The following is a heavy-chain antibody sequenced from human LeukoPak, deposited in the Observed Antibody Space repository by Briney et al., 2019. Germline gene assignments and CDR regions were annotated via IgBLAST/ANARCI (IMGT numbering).Heavy chain of an antibody. CDR3: ARGRGYYFDY. V-gene: IGHV3-13*01. Sequence: PGGSLRLSCAASGFTFSTYDMLWVRQATGEGLEWVSTIGTAGDTYYPGSVKGRFTISRENAKNSLYLQMNSLRAGDTAVYYCARGRGYYFDYWGQGTLVTVSS. J-gene: IGHJ4*02. CDR1: GFTFSTYD. CDR2: IGTAGDT. D-gene: IGHD5-24*01.